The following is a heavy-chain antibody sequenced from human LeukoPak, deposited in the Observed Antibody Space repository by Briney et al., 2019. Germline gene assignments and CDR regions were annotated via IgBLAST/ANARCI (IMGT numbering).Heavy chain of an antibody. J-gene: IGHJ4*02. V-gene: IGHV4-61*01. CDR2: IYYSGST. D-gene: IGHD3-10*01. CDR3: ARAYGSGFDY. CDR1: GYSISSGYY. Sequence: PSETLSLTCTVSGYSISSGYYWSWIRQPPGKGLEWIGYIYYSGSTNYNPSLKSRVTISVDTSKNQFSLKLSSVTAADTAVYYCARAYGSGFDYWGQGTLVTVSS.